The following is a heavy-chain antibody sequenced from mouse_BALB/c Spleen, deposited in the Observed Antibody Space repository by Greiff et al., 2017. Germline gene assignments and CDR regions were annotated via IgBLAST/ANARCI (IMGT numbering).Heavy chain of an antibody. CDR3: ARRNWAFAY. J-gene: IGHJ3*01. CDR1: GFTFSSYT. D-gene: IGHD4-1*01. V-gene: IGHV5-12-2*01. Sequence: EVMLVESGGGLVQPGGSLKLSCAASGFTFSSYTMSWVRQTPEKRLEWVAYISNGGGSTYYPDTVKGRFTISRDNAKNTLYLQMSSLKSEDTAMYYCARRNWAFAYWGQGTLVTVSA. CDR2: ISNGGGST.